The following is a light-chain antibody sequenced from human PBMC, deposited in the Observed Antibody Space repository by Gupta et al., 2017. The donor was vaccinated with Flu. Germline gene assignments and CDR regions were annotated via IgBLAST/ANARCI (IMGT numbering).Light chain of an antibody. V-gene: IGKV2-28*01. J-gene: IGKJ3*01. CDR1: QSLLHSNGYNY. Sequence: DIVMTQSPLSLPVTPGEPASISCRSSQSLLHSNGYNYLDWYLQKPGQSPQLLIYLGSNRASGVPDRFSGSGSGTDFTLKISRVDAEDVGVYYCRQALQTPRTFGHGTKLDIK. CDR2: LGS. CDR3: RQALQTPRT.